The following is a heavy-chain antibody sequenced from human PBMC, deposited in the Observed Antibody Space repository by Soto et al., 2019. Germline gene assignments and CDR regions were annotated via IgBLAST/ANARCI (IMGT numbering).Heavy chain of an antibody. CDR3: AKGRYYSSGWPEGYYYYYMDV. CDR2: ISYDGSNK. D-gene: IGHD6-19*01. Sequence: GGSLRLSCAASGFTFSSYGMHWVRQAPGKGLEWVAVISYDGSNKYYADSVKGRFTISRDNSKNTLYLQMNSLRAEDTAVYYCAKGRYYSSGWPEGYYYYYMDVWGKGTTVTVSS. V-gene: IGHV3-30*18. J-gene: IGHJ6*03. CDR1: GFTFSSYG.